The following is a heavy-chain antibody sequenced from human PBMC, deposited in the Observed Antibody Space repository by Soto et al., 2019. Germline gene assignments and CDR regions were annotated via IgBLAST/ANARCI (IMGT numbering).Heavy chain of an antibody. Sequence: HPGGSLRLSCAASGFTLSTYDMHWVRQATGKGLEWVAAIGTAGDTYYPGSVKGRFTISRENAKNSLYLQMNSLRAEDTAVYYCARGSSDRITGTRETIDYWGQGTLVTVSS. J-gene: IGHJ4*02. V-gene: IGHV3-13*01. CDR3: ARGSSDRITGTRETIDY. CDR1: GFTLSTYD. D-gene: IGHD1-20*01. CDR2: IGTAGDT.